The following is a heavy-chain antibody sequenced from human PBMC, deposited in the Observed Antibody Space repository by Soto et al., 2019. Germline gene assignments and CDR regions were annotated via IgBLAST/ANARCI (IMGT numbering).Heavy chain of an antibody. CDR2: INPNSGGT. Sequence: GASVKVSCKASGYTFTGYYMHWVRQAPGQGLEWMGWINPNSGGTNYAQKFQGRVTMTRDTSISTAYVELSRLRSDDTAVYYCARDRHIAARRGPYYYYGMDVWGQGTTVTV. CDR3: ARDRHIAARRGPYYYYGMDV. CDR1: GYTFTGYY. V-gene: IGHV1-2*02. D-gene: IGHD6-6*01. J-gene: IGHJ6*02.